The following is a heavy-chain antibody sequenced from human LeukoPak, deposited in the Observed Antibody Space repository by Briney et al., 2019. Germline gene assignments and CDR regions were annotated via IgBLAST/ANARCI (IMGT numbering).Heavy chain of an antibody. CDR2: IYYSGST. D-gene: IGHD2-2*01. Sequence: SETLSLTCTVSGGSSSSYYWSWIRQPPGKGLEWIGYIYYSGSTNYNPSLKRRVTISVDTSKNQFSLKLSSVTAADTAVYYCARGDIVAVPAAIRFDPWGQGTLVTVSS. V-gene: IGHV4-59*01. J-gene: IGHJ5*02. CDR1: GGSSSSYY. CDR3: ARGDIVAVPAAIRFDP.